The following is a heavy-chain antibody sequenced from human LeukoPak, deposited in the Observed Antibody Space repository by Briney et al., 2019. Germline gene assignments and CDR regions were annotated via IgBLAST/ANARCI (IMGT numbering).Heavy chain of an antibody. CDR2: IKQDGSEK. Sequence: GGSLRLSCEASGFTYSSYWMSWVRQVPGKGLEWVAHIKQDGSEKYYVDFVKGRFTISRDNAKNSLYLQMDSLRAEDTALYYCARDIEASVSRWWFDPWGQGTLVTVSS. V-gene: IGHV3-7*03. J-gene: IGHJ5*02. CDR3: ARDIEASVSRWWFDP. D-gene: IGHD2-15*01. CDR1: GFTYSSYW.